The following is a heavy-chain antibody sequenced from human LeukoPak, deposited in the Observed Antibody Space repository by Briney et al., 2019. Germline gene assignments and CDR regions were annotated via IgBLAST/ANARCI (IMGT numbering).Heavy chain of an antibody. V-gene: IGHV4-61*02. CDR3: ARDNSYCTTTSCYYNWFDP. J-gene: IGHJ5*02. CDR2: IYNSANT. D-gene: IGHD2-2*01. CDR1: GGSISSGSHY. Sequence: SETLSLTCTVSGGSISSGSHYWSWIRQPAGKGLEWIGRIYNSANTNYNPSLKSRVIISVDMSKNQFSLELSSVTAADTAVYYCARDNSYCTTTSCYYNWFDPWGQGTLVTVSS.